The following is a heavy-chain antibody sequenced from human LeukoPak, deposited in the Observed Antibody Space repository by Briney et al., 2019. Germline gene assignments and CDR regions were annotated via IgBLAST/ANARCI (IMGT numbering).Heavy chain of an antibody. Sequence: GESLKISCKGSGYSFTTYWIGWVRQMPGKGLEWMGIIYPDDSDTRYSPSFQGQVTISADKSISTAYLQWSSLKASDTAMYYCARSKSSWPHYFDYWGQGTLVTVSS. CDR2: IYPDDSDT. CDR3: ARSKSSWPHYFDY. J-gene: IGHJ4*02. V-gene: IGHV5-51*01. CDR1: GYSFTTYW. D-gene: IGHD6-13*01.